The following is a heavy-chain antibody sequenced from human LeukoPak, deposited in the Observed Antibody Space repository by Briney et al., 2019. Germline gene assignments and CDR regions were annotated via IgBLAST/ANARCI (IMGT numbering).Heavy chain of an antibody. Sequence: GESLKISCKGSGYSFTSYWIGWVRQMPGKGLEWMGIIYPGDSDTRYSPSFQGQVTISADKSISTAYLQWSSLKASDTAMYYCARRRLRGSSSLPTDAFDIWGQGTMVTVSS. J-gene: IGHJ3*02. CDR2: IYPGDSDT. CDR3: ARRRLRGSSSLPTDAFDI. CDR1: GYSFTSYW. V-gene: IGHV5-51*01. D-gene: IGHD6-6*01.